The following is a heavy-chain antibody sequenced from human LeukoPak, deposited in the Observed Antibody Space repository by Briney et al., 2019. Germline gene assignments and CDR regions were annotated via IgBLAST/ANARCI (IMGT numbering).Heavy chain of an antibody. CDR1: GFTFNNCG. D-gene: IGHD3-9*01. V-gene: IGHV3-30*02. CDR2: IRYDGGNQ. J-gene: IGHJ4*02. Sequence: GGSLRLSCAASGFTFNNCGLHWVRQAPGKGLEWVAFIRYDGGNQYYADSVRGRFTISRDNSKNTLYLQMNSLRAEDTAVYYCAKDLESTGYRVFESWGQGMLVSVSS. CDR3: AKDLESTGYRVFES.